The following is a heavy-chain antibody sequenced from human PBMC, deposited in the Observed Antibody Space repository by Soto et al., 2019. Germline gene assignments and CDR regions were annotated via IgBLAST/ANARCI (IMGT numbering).Heavy chain of an antibody. V-gene: IGHV6-1*01. CDR1: GYSVSSNTAA. J-gene: IGHJ4*02. CDR3: ARGVAGSGFDL. D-gene: IGHD6-19*01. CDR2: TYYRSNWRH. Sequence: SPTLSLTCAISGYSVSSNTAAWNWIRSSPSRGLEWLGRTYYRSNWRHDYAVSVKSRITVNPDTSKNHFSLQLNSVTPDDTAVYYCARGVAGSGFDLWGQGTLVTVSS.